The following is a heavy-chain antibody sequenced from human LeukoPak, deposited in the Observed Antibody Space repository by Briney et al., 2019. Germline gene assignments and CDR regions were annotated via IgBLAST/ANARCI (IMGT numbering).Heavy chain of an antibody. J-gene: IGHJ3*02. CDR2: IYYSGST. CDR3: ARHLTTVTTGYAFDI. V-gene: IGHV4-59*08. CDR1: GGSISSYY. Sequence: SETLSLTCTVSGGSISSYYWSWIRQPPGKGLEWIGYIYYSGSTNYNPSLKSRVTISVDTSKNQFSLKLSSVTAADTAVYYCARHLTTVTTGYAFDIWGQGTMVTVSS. D-gene: IGHD4-17*01.